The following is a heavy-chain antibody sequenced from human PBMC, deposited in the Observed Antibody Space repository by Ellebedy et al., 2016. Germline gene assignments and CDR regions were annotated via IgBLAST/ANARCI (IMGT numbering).Heavy chain of an antibody. J-gene: IGHJ4*02. CDR3: ARERSSSCFDY. CDR2: IYYSGST. V-gene: IGHV4-59*12. D-gene: IGHD6-13*01. CDR1: GGSISSYY. Sequence: SETLSLXCTVSGGSISSYYWSWIRQPPGKGLEWIGYIYYSGSTNYNPSLKSRVTMSVDTSKNQFSLKLSSVTAADTAVYYCARERSSSCFDYWGQGTLVTVSS.